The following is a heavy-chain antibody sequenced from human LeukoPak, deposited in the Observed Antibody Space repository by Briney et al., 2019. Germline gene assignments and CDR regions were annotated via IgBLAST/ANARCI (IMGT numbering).Heavy chain of an antibody. J-gene: IGHJ4*02. CDR3: ARDSGSYPWFDY. V-gene: IGHV4-59*01. CDR2: IYYSGST. Sequence: SETLSLTCTVSGGSISSYYWSWIRQPPGKRLEWIGYIYYSGSTNYNPSLKSRVTISVDTSKNQFSLKLSSVTAADTAVYYCARDSGSYPWFDYWGQGTLVTVSS. D-gene: IGHD1-26*01. CDR1: GGSISSYY.